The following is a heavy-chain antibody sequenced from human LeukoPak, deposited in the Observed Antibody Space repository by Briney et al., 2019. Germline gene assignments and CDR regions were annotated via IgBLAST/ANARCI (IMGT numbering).Heavy chain of an antibody. Sequence: ASVKVSCKASGYTFIGYYMHWVRQAPGQGLEWLGWINPNSGGTNYAQNFQGRVTMTRDTSISTAYMELSRLRSDDTALYYCARAPPEYGDPFDYWGQGTLVTVSS. CDR3: ARAPPEYGDPFDY. CDR2: INPNSGGT. CDR1: GYTFIGYY. D-gene: IGHD4-17*01. J-gene: IGHJ4*02. V-gene: IGHV1-2*02.